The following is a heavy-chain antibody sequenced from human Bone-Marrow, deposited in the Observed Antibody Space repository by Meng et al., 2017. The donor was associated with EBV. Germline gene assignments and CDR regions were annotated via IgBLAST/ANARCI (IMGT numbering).Heavy chain of an antibody. V-gene: IGHV1-3*01. D-gene: IGHD6-19*01. J-gene: IGHJ4*02. CDR2: INPGNGNT. Sequence: QVQLGQFGVEVRKPGASVKVSCKASGYTFTNYAMHWVRQAPGQRLGWMGWINPGNGNTKYSQKFQGRASITRDISASIVYMELTSLRSEDTAVYYCATEPGYSSGWGQGTLVTVSS. CDR1: GYTFTNYA. CDR3: ATEPGYSSG.